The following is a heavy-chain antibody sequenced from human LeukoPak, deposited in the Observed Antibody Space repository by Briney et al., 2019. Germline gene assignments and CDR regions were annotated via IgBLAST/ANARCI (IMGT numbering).Heavy chain of an antibody. CDR2: ISYDGSNK. J-gene: IGHJ3*02. Sequence: HAGGSLRLSCAASGFTFSSYAMHWVRQAPGKGLEWVAVISYDGSNKYYADSVKGRFTISRDNCKNTLYLQMNSLRAEDTAVYYCAKGYGLTGYQHAFDIWGQGTMVTVSS. V-gene: IGHV3-30-3*01. CDR3: AKGYGLTGYQHAFDI. CDR1: GFTFSSYA. D-gene: IGHD3-9*01.